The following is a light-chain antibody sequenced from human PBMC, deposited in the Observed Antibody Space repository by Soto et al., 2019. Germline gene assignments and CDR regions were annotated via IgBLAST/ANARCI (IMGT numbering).Light chain of an antibody. CDR2: AAS. V-gene: IGKV1-12*01. Sequence: DIQMTQSPSSVSASVGDRVTITCRASQTISSWLAWYQQKPGKAPQLLISAASNLQSGVPLRFSGSGSGTDFTLTISSLQPDDFATYYCQQTNSFPLSFGPGTTVDIK. CDR3: QQTNSFPLS. J-gene: IGKJ3*01. CDR1: QTISSW.